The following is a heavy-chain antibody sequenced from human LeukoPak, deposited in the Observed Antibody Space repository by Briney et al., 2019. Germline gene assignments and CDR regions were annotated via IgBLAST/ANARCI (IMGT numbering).Heavy chain of an antibody. D-gene: IGHD3-10*01. Sequence: GGSLRLSCAASRFTFSSYSMNWVRQAPGKGLEWVSYISSSSSTIYYADSVKGRFTISRDNAKNSLYLQMNSLRAEDTAVYYCARDSVLWFGELPVFDYWGQGTLVTVSS. J-gene: IGHJ4*02. CDR2: ISSSSSTI. V-gene: IGHV3-48*01. CDR3: ARDSVLWFGELPVFDY. CDR1: RFTFSSYS.